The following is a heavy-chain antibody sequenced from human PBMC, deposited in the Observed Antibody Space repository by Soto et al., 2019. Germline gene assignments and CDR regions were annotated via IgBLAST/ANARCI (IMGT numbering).Heavy chain of an antibody. CDR2: ISAYNGNT. CDR3: ARAADPYYYDSSGKGGYAFDI. D-gene: IGHD3-22*01. Sequence: GASGKVSCKASGYTFTSYGISWLRQAPGQGLEWMGWISAYNGNTNYAQKLQGRGTMTTDTSTSTAYMELRSLRSDDTAVYYCARAADPYYYDSSGKGGYAFDIRGQGTMVTVSS. J-gene: IGHJ3*02. V-gene: IGHV1-18*04. CDR1: GYTFTSYG.